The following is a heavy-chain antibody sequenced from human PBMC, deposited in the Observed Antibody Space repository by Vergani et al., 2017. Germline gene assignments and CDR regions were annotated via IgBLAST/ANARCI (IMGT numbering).Heavy chain of an antibody. CDR2: ISGSGGST. CDR3: AKDPIDIEVVVAAKDY. D-gene: IGHD2-15*01. CDR1: GFTFSSYA. V-gene: IGHV3-23*01. Sequence: EVQLLESGGGLVQPGGSLRLSCAASGFTFSSYAMSWVRQAPGKGLEWVSAISGSGGSTYYADSVKGRFTISIDNSKNTLYLQINSRRAEDTAVYYCAKDPIDIEVVVAAKDYWGQGTLVTVSS. J-gene: IGHJ4*02.